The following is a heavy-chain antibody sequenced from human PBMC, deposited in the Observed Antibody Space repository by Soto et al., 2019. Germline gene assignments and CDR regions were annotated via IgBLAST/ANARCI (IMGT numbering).Heavy chain of an antibody. D-gene: IGHD2-2*01. V-gene: IGHV5-10-1*01. CDR3: ARQIVVVPAARIERYYYYGMDV. CDR2: IDPSDSYT. CDR1: GYSFTSYW. J-gene: IGHJ6*02. Sequence: PGESLKISCKGSGYSFTSYWISWVRQMPGKGLEWMGRIDPSDSYTSYSPSFQGHVTISADKSISTAYLQWSSLKASDTAMYYCARQIVVVPAARIERYYYYGMDVWGQGTTVTVSS.